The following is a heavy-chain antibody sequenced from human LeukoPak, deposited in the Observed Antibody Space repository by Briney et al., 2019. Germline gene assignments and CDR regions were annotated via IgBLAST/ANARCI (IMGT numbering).Heavy chain of an antibody. CDR2: IIPIFGTA. D-gene: IGHD3-10*01. CDR3: ARSEGHRGRYYYYYYMDV. J-gene: IGHJ6*03. CDR1: GGTFSSYA. V-gene: IGHV1-69*05. Sequence: AVKVSCKASGGTFSSYAISWVRQAPGQGLEWMGGIIPIFGTANYAQKFQGRVTITTDESTSTAYMELSSLRSEDTSVYYCARSEGHRGRYYYYYYMDVWGKGTTVTVSS.